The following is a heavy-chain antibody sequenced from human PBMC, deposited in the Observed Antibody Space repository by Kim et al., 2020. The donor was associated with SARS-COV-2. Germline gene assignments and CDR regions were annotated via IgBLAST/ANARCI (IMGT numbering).Heavy chain of an antibody. Sequence: GGSLRLSCAASGFTFSSYAMHWVRQAPGKGLEWVAVISYDGSNKYYADSVKGRFTISRDNSKNTLYLQMNSLRAEDTAVYYCAREGAASWFGRWYFDLWGRGTLVTVSS. J-gene: IGHJ2*01. CDR2: ISYDGSNK. CDR1: GFTFSSYA. D-gene: IGHD3-16*01. CDR3: AREGAASWFGRWYFDL. V-gene: IGHV3-30-3*01.